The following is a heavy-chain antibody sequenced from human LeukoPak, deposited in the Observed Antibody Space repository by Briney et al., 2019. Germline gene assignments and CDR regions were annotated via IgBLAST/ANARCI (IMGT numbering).Heavy chain of an antibody. D-gene: IGHD5-18*01. CDR3: ASRDSGYSYGYSYYYYGMDV. CDR1: GGTFSSYA. J-gene: IGHJ6*02. CDR2: IIPIFGIA. Sequence: SVKVSCKASGGTFSSYAISWVRQAPGQGLEWMGRIIPIFGIANYAQKFQGRVTITADKSTSTAYMELSSLRSEDTAVYYCASRDSGYSYGYSYYYYGMDVWGQGTTVTVSS. V-gene: IGHV1-69*04.